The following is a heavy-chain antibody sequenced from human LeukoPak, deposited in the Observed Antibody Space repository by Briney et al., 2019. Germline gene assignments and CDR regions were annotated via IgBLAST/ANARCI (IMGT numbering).Heavy chain of an antibody. CDR3: AKTLPRLYYFDY. D-gene: IGHD3-16*01. V-gene: IGHV1-2*02. J-gene: IGHJ4*02. CDR2: INPNSGGT. Sequence: ASVKVSCKASGYTFTGYYMHWVRQAPGQGLEWMGWINPNSGGTNYAQKFQGRVTMTRDTSISTAYMELSRLRSDDTAVYYCAKTLPRLYYFDYWGQGTLVTVSS. CDR1: GYTFTGYY.